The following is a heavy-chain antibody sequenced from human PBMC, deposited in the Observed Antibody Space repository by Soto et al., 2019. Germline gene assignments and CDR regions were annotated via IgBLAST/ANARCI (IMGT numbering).Heavy chain of an antibody. CDR2: IKSKTDGGTT. V-gene: IGHV3-15*07. J-gene: IGHJ4*02. CDR1: GFTFSNAW. D-gene: IGHD3-22*01. CDR3: ATDPVTMIVVVPSSG. Sequence: GGSLRLSCAASGFTFSNAWMNWVRQAPGKGLEWVGRIKSKTDGGTTDYAAPVKGRFTISRDDSKNTLYLQMNSLKTEDTAVYYCATDPVTMIVVVPSSGWGQGTLVTVSS.